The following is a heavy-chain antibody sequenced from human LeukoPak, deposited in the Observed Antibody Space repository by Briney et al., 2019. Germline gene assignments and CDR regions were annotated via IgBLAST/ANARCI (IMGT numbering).Heavy chain of an antibody. J-gene: IGHJ5*01. Sequence: GESLKISCKGSGYSFTSYWIGWVRQMPGKGLEWMGIISPGDSDTRYSPSFQGQVTFSADKSITTAYLQWRSLKASDTGIYYCARHDRPYSSSDNWFDSWGQGTLVTVSS. CDR3: ARHDRPYSSSDNWFDS. D-gene: IGHD6-13*01. V-gene: IGHV5-51*01. CDR2: ISPGDSDT. CDR1: GYSFTSYW.